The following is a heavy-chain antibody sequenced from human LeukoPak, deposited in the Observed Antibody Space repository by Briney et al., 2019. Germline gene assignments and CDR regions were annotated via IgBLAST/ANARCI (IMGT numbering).Heavy chain of an antibody. CDR3: AREGRGGYYGFDY. CDR1: GFTLSSSW. J-gene: IGHJ4*02. V-gene: IGHV3-74*01. Sequence: GGCLRLSCAASGFTLSSSWMHSVRQAPGKGLGWDSRINSDGSRTTYAHSENGRFPIYRDHATNPLYLQINSLRTEGTAVYECAREGRGGYYGFDYWGQGTLVTVSS. D-gene: IGHD3-3*01. CDR2: INSDGSRT.